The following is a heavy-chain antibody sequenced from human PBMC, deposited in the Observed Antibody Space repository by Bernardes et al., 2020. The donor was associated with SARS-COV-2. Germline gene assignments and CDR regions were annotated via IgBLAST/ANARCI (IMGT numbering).Heavy chain of an antibody. Sequence: GVSLRPFSAAFGFSCSTPGMHWVPQAPGKGLVWVSRIDDAATTRNYADAVKGRFTVSRDNAKNTLYLQMDSLTDEDAAFYYCARGGNYCLDCWGQGTLVTVSS. CDR1: GFSCSTPG. D-gene: IGHD1-26*01. V-gene: IGHV3-74*01. CDR3: ARGGNYCLDC. J-gene: IGHJ4*02. CDR2: IDDAATTR.